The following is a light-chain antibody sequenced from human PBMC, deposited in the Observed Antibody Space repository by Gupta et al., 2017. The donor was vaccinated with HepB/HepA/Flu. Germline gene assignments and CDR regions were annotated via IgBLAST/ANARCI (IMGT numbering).Light chain of an antibody. CDR1: SSNIGAGYD. Sequence: QSVLTQPPSVSGAPGQRVTISCTGTSSNIGAGYDVHWYQQLPGTAPKLLIYGNNNRPCGVPDRFSVSKSGTSVSLAITGLQAEDEADYYCQSYDSSLSGSPVVFGGGTKLTVL. CDR3: QSYDSSLSGSPVV. V-gene: IGLV1-40*01. J-gene: IGLJ2*01. CDR2: GNN.